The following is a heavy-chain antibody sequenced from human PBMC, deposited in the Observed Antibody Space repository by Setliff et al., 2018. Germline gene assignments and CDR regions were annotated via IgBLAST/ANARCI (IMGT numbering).Heavy chain of an antibody. J-gene: IGHJ4*02. V-gene: IGHV3-23*01. Sequence: PGGSLRLSCAASGFTFNTYAMSWVRQPPGKGLEWFSSISDTALGIYYADSVRGRFTNSRDNSKKTLYLQMNSLRAEDTAVYYCVKDVVGYSSTWPKRDYFDYWGQGTLVTVSS. CDR2: ISDTALGI. CDR3: VKDVVGYSSTWPKRDYFDY. D-gene: IGHD6-13*01. CDR1: GFTFNTYA.